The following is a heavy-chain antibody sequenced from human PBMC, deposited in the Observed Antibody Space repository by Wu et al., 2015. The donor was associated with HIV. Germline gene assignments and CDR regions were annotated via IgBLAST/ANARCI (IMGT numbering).Heavy chain of an antibody. CDR2: INPSGGST. CDR3: ARGSYDSSGYYFVPPDY. CDR1: GYTFTSYY. D-gene: IGHD3-22*01. V-gene: IGHV1-46*01. Sequence: QVQLVQSGAEVKKPGASVKVSCKASGYTFTSYYMHWVRQAPGQGLEWMGIINPSGGSTSYAQKFQGRVTMTRDTSTSTVYMELSSLRSEDTAVYYCARGSYDSSGYYFVPPDYWGQGTLVTVSS. J-gene: IGHJ4*02.